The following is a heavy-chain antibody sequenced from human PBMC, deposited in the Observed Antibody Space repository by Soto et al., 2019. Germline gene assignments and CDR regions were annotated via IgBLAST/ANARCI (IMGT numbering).Heavy chain of an antibody. CDR1: GYTFTSYG. J-gene: IGHJ3*02. CDR3: ATERYCSGGSCPEDDAFDI. D-gene: IGHD2-15*01. CDR2: ISAYNGNT. V-gene: IGHV1-18*01. Sequence: ASVKVSCKASGYTFTSYGISWVRQAPGQGLEWMGWISAYNGNTNYAQKLQGRVTMTTDTSTSTAYMELRSLRSDDTAVYYCATERYCSGGSCPEDDAFDIWGQGTMVTVS.